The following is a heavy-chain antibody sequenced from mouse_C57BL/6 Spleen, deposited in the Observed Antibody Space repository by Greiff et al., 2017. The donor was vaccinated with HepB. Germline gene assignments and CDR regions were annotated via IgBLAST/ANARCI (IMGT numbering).Heavy chain of an antibody. CDR3: ARWVFTTVVATDWYFDV. Sequence: VQLQQSGAELVKPGASVKISCKASGYAFSSYWMNWVKQRPGKGLEWIGQIYPGDGDTNYNGKFKGKATLTADKSSSTAYMQLSSLTSEDSAVYFCARWVFTTVVATDWYFDVWGTGTTVTVSS. CDR2: IYPGDGDT. J-gene: IGHJ1*03. V-gene: IGHV1-80*01. CDR1: GYAFSSYW. D-gene: IGHD1-1*01.